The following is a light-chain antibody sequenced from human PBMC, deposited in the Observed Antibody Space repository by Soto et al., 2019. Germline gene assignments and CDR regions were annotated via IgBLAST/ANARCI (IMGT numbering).Light chain of an antibody. CDR1: QSVSSN. Sequence: EIVMTQSPATLSVSPGERAPLSCRASQSVSSNLAWYRQKPGPAPRLLIYGASTRATGIPARFSGSGSGTDFNLTISRLEPEDFAVYYCQQYGSSTPGITFGQGTRLENK. J-gene: IGKJ5*01. CDR3: QQYGSSTPGIT. V-gene: IGKV3-15*01. CDR2: GAS.